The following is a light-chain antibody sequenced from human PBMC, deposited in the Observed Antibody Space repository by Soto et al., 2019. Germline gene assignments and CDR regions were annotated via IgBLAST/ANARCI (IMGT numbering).Light chain of an antibody. J-gene: IGKJ3*01. CDR1: ESLITKA. CDR3: QQYGVSPLT. CDR2: GAF. Sequence: EIVLTQSQGTLSLSPGETATVSCRATESLITKALAWYQQKPGQAPRLLIYGAFTRDAAIPDRFNGSGSGTDFALTISRLELEDSAVYYCQQYGVSPLTFGPGTKVEIK. V-gene: IGKV3-20*01.